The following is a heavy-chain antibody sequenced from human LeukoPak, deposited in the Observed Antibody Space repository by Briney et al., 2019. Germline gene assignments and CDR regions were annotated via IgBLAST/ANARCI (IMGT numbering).Heavy chain of an antibody. J-gene: IGHJ4*02. V-gene: IGHV4-34*01. CDR1: GGSFSDYY. Sequence: SETLSLTCAVYGGSFSDYYWSWIRQAPGKGLEWIGEIIRRGGSNYIPSLKSRATMSIDTSNNQFSLKLRSATAADTAVYFCARGIRLGYYFDYWGQGTLVTVSS. D-gene: IGHD3-16*01. CDR3: ARGIRLGYYFDY. CDR2: IIRRGGS.